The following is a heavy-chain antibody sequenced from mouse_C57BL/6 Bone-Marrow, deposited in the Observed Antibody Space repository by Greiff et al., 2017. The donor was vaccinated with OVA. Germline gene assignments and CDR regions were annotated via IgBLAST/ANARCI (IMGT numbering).Heavy chain of an antibody. CDR1: GYSITSGYY. D-gene: IGHD2-3*01. J-gene: IGHJ1*03. Sequence: EVQLQESGPGLVKPSQSLSLTCSVTGYSITSGYYWNWIRQFPGNKLEWMGYISYDGSNNYNPSLKNRISITRDTSKNQFFLKLNSVTTEDTATYYCAREDGYYPYWYFDVWGTGTTVTVSS. V-gene: IGHV3-6*01. CDR2: ISYDGSN. CDR3: AREDGYYPYWYFDV.